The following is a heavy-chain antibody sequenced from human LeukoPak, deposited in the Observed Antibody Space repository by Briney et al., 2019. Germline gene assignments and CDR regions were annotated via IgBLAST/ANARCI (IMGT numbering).Heavy chain of an antibody. CDR3: ARASGSFDY. Sequence: GRSLRLSCAASGFTFSNYGLHWVRQAPGKGLEWVAVIWPDGSNKHYAGSVKGRFTISRDDSKNTLYLQMNSLRAEDSAVYYCARASGSFDYWGQGTLVTVSS. CDR2: IWPDGSNK. D-gene: IGHD1-26*01. V-gene: IGHV3-33*01. CDR1: GFTFSNYG. J-gene: IGHJ4*02.